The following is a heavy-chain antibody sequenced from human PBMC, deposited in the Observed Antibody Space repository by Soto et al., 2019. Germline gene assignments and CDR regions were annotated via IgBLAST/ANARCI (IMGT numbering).Heavy chain of an antibody. CDR3: ATHGGIAVAGTRVFDY. Sequence: QVHLVQSGAEVKKPGSSGRFSCKASGATFSSYATGWVRQAPGQGLEWMGGIIPIFGTANYAQKFQGRVTITADESTSTAYMELSSLRSEDTAVYYCATHGGIAVAGTRVFDYWGQGTLVTVSS. CDR1: GATFSSYA. V-gene: IGHV1-69*12. J-gene: IGHJ4*02. CDR2: IIPIFGTA. D-gene: IGHD6-19*01.